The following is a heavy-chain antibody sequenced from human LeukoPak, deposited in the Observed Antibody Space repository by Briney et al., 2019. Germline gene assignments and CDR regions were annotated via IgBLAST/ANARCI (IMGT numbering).Heavy chain of an antibody. CDR1: GGSISSYY. J-gene: IGHJ4*02. CDR2: IYYSGST. CDR3: ARSRSYGLSHFAY. V-gene: IGHV4-59*08. D-gene: IGHD5-18*01. Sequence: KPSETLSLTCTVSGGSISSYYWGWIRQPPGKGLEWIGYIYYSGSTNYNPSLKSRVTISVDTSKNQFSLKLSSVTAADTAVYYCARSRSYGLSHFAYWGQGTLVTVSS.